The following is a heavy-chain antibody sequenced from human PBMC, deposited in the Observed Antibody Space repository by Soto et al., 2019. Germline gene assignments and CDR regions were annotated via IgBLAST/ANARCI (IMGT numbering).Heavy chain of an antibody. CDR3: ARENNTVRGVRGYFDY. CDR2: IYPTGST. D-gene: IGHD3-10*01. CDR1: GGSISSGGYS. Sequence: SSETLSLTCTVSGGSISSGGYSWSWIRQSPEKGLEWLGCIYPTGSTYYHPSLKSRVTISVDTSKNQFSLKLSSVTAADTAVYYCARENNTVRGVRGYFDYWGQGTLVTVSS. V-gene: IGHV4-30-2*06. J-gene: IGHJ4*02.